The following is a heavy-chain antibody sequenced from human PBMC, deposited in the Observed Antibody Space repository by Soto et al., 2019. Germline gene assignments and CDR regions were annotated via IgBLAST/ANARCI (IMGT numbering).Heavy chain of an antibody. J-gene: IGHJ4*02. CDR1: GFTFSSYW. D-gene: IGHD3-22*01. CDR2: IKQDGSEK. Sequence: GGSLRLSCAASGFTFSSYWMSWVRQSPGKGLEWVANIKQDGSEKYYVDSVKGRFTISRDNAKNSLYLQMNSLRAEDTAVYYCARDCYYYYDSSCVSDYWGQGTLVTVSS. CDR3: ARDCYYYYDSSCVSDY. V-gene: IGHV3-7*01.